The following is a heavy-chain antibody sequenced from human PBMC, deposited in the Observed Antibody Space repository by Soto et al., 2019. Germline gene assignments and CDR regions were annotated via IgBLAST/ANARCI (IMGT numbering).Heavy chain of an antibody. V-gene: IGHV4-39*01. CDR3: ATADGFGVVTPFFEY. D-gene: IGHD3-3*01. J-gene: IGHJ4*02. CDR2: SFYRGST. CDR1: GGSISSRSHY. Sequence: QLQLQESGPGLVKPSETLSLTCTVSGGSISSRSHYWGWIRQSPGKHLEWIGSSFYRGSTHYNTSLKTRVTISVDTSKNQVSLKLYSVTAADTAVNYCATADGFGVVTPFFEYWGQGILVTVSS.